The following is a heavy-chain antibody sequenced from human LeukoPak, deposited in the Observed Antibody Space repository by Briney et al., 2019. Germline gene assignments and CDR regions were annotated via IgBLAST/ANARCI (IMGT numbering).Heavy chain of an antibody. CDR1: GFTVSSNY. Sequence: GGSLRRSCAASGFTVSSNYMSWVRQAPGKGLEWVSVIYSGGSTYYADSVKGRFTISRDNSKNTLYLQMNSLRAEDTAVHYCARVRRSKGYDFWSGYFGYWGQGTLVTVSS. CDR2: IYSGGST. D-gene: IGHD3-3*01. V-gene: IGHV3-53*01. CDR3: ARVRRSKGYDFWSGYFGY. J-gene: IGHJ4*02.